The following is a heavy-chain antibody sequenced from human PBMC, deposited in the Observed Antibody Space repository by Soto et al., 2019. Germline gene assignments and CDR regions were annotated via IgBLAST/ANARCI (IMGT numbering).Heavy chain of an antibody. V-gene: IGHV3-9*01. CDR2: ISWNSGSI. CDR3: AKDMGITGTTGYYYYGMDV. J-gene: IGHJ6*02. CDR1: GFTFDDYA. D-gene: IGHD1-7*01. Sequence: GGSLRLSCAAPGFTFDDYAMHRVRQAPGKGLEWVSGISWNSGSIGYADSVKGRFTISRDNAKNSLYLQMNSLRAEDTALYYCAKDMGITGTTGYYYYGMDVWGQGTTVTVSS.